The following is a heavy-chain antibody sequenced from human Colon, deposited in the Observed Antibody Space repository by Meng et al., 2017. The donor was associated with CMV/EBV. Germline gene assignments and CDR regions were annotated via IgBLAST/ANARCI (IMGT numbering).Heavy chain of an antibody. V-gene: IGHV3-33*06. D-gene: IGHD5-12*01. CDR2: IWYDGTNK. Sequence: GESLKISCAASGFTFSRCGMHWVRQAPGKGLEWVSHIWYDGTNKYYADSVKGRFTISRDNSKNTLYLQLNNLRAEDTAVYYCAKTSGHDYRGMDVWGQGTTVTVSS. CDR1: GFTFSRCG. J-gene: IGHJ6*02. CDR3: AKTSGHDYRGMDV.